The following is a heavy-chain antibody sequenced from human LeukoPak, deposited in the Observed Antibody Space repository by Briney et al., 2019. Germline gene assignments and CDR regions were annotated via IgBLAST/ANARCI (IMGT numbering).Heavy chain of an antibody. CDR2: INPNSGGT. J-gene: IGHJ4*02. V-gene: IGHV1-2*02. CDR1: GYTFTGYY. Sequence: ASVKVSCKASGYTFTGYYMHWVRQAPGQGLEWMGWINPNSGGTNYAQKFQGRVTMTRDTSISTAYMELSRLRSDDTAVYYCARVPDYGDSRFDYFDYWGQGTLVTVSS. CDR3: ARVPDYGDSRFDYFDY. D-gene: IGHD4-17*01.